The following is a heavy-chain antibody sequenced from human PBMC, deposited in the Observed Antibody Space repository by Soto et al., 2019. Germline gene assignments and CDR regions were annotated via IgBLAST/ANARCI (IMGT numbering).Heavy chain of an antibody. D-gene: IGHD2-15*01. Sequence: EVQLVESGGGLVQPGGSLRLSCAASGFTFNTYWMHWIRQVPGKGLVWVSRINSDGSSTSYADSVKGRFTISRDNAKNTLYLQMNSLRVEDTAVYYCARERILYLDVWGQGTTVTVSS. V-gene: IGHV3-74*01. CDR3: ARERILYLDV. J-gene: IGHJ6*02. CDR1: GFTFNTYW. CDR2: INSDGSST.